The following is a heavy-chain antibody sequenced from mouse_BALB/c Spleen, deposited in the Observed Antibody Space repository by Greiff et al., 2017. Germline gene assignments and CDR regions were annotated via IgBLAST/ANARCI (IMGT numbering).Heavy chain of an antibody. J-gene: IGHJ4*01. D-gene: IGHD2-4*01. CDR3: ANYDYDGAMDY. CDR2: IDPENGNT. Sequence: EVKLQESGAELVRPGALVKLSCKASGFNIKDYYMHWVKQRPEQGLEWIGWIDPENGNTIYDPKFQGKASITADTSSNTAYLQLSSLTSEDTAVYYCANYDYDGAMDYWGQGTSVTVSS. CDR1: GFNIKDYY. V-gene: IGHV14-1*02.